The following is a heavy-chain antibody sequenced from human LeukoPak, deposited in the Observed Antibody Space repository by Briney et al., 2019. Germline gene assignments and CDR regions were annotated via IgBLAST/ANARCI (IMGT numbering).Heavy chain of an antibody. CDR1: GFTFSSYG. CDR2: IWYDGSNK. J-gene: IGHJ4*02. V-gene: IGHV3-33*01. D-gene: IGHD3-9*01. Sequence: GGSLRLSCAASGFTFSSYGMHWVRQAPGKVLEWVAVIWYDGSNKYYADSVKGRFTISRDNSKNTLYLQMNSLRAEDTAVYYCARDSTYYDILTGHPDYWGQGTLVTVSS. CDR3: ARDSTYYDILTGHPDY.